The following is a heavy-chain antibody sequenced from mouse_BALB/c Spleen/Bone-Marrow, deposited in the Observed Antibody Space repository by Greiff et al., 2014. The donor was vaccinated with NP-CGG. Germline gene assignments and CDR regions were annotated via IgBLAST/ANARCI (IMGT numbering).Heavy chain of an antibody. CDR1: GDSITSGY. Sequence: EVQLQQSGPSLVKPSQTLSLTCSVTGDSITSGYWNWIRKFPGNKLEYMGYISYSGSTYYNPSLKSRISITRDTSKNQYYPQLNSVTTEDTATYYCARWRQLGRPGSAYWGQGTLVTVSA. D-gene: IGHD4-1*02. CDR2: ISYSGST. V-gene: IGHV3-8*02. J-gene: IGHJ3*01. CDR3: ARWRQLGRPGSAY.